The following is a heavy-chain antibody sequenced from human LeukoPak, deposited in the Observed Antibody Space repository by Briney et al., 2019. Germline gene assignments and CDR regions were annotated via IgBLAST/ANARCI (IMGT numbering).Heavy chain of an antibody. V-gene: IGHV4-61*02. CDR1: AASISSGSYY. CDR2: IYTSGST. J-gene: IGHJ4*02. Sequence: SETLSLTCTVSAASISSGSYYWSSIRHPAGKGLEWIGRIYTSGSTNYNPSPTRRVTIPVDTSKNQFSLKLSSVTAADTAVYYCARDQGYGILAWGQGTLVTVSS. D-gene: IGHD3-9*01. CDR3: ARDQGYGILA.